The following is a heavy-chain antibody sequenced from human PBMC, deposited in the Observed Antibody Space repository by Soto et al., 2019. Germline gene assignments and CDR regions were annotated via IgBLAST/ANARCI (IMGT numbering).Heavy chain of an antibody. CDR1: GFTFSNYA. CDR2: ISYDGSNK. V-gene: IGHV3-30-3*01. CDR3: ARDPAYQAQYGMDV. D-gene: IGHD2-2*01. Sequence: QVQLVESGGGVVQPGRSLRLSCAASGFTFSNYAIHWVRQAPGKGLEWVAVISYDGSNKNYADSVKGRFTISRDNSKNTLYLKMNSLRAEDTALYYCARDPAYQAQYGMDVWGQGTTVTVSS. J-gene: IGHJ6*02.